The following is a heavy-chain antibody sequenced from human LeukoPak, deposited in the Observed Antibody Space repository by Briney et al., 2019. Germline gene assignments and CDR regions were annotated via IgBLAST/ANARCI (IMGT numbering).Heavy chain of an antibody. CDR2: IKQDGSEK. CDR3: ARDVSDENGSASRIHLDS. Sequence: PGGSLRLSCAASGFTIRNNWMTWVRQAPGKGLEWVTNIKQDGSEKKYVDSVKGRFAISRDNARNSLFLQMNSLRAEDTAVYYCARDVSDENGSASRIHLDSWGQGTLVSVSS. J-gene: IGHJ4*02. D-gene: IGHD6-6*01. CDR1: GFTIRNNW. V-gene: IGHV3-7*01.